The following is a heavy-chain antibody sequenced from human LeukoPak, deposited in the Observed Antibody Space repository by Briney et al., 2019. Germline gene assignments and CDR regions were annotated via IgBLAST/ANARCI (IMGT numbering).Heavy chain of an antibody. CDR3: AREVVWEHYFDY. V-gene: IGHV4-30-2*01. J-gene: IGHJ4*02. D-gene: IGHD1-26*01. Sequence: SETLSLTCTVSGGSVSSGSYYWSWIRQPPGKGLEWIGYIYHSGSTYYNPSLKSRVTISVDRSKNQFSLKLTSVTAADTAVYYCAREVVWEHYFDYWGQGTLVTVSS. CDR2: IYHSGST. CDR1: GGSVSSGSYY.